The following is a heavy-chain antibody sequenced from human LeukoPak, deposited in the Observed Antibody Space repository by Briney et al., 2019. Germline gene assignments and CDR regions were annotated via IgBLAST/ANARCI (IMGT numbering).Heavy chain of an antibody. D-gene: IGHD2-2*01. Sequence: PGGSLRLSCAASGFTFGSYWVHWVRQAPGKGLVWVSRFNTDGSSTSYADSVKGRFTISRDNAKNTLYLQMNSLRAEDTAVYYCARGSRGSYYYYYMDVWGKGTTVTVSS. J-gene: IGHJ6*03. CDR3: ARGSRGSYYYYYMDV. CDR2: FNTDGSST. CDR1: GFTFGSYW. V-gene: IGHV3-74*01.